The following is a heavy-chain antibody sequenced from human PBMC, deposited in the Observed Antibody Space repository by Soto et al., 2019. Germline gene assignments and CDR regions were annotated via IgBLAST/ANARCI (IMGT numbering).Heavy chain of an antibody. Sequence: QVQLVQSGAEVKKPGASVKVSCKASDYTFTSYGISWVRQAPGQGLEWMGWISGYNGNKKYAQKLQGRVSMTTDTSTSTAYMELRSLRSDDTAVYYCARDLRQQLFDYWGQGTLVTVSS. V-gene: IGHV1-18*01. CDR3: ARDLRQQLFDY. J-gene: IGHJ4*02. CDR2: ISGYNGNK. D-gene: IGHD6-13*01. CDR1: DYTFTSYG.